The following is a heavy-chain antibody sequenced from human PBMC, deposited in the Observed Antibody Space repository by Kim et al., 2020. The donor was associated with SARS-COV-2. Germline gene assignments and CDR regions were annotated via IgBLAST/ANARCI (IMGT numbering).Heavy chain of an antibody. V-gene: IGHV1-8*01. J-gene: IGHJ5*02. Sequence: ASVKVSCKASGYTFTSYDINWVRQATGQGLEWMGWMNPNSGNTGYAQKFQGRVTMTRNTSISTAYMELSSLRSEDTAVYYCARENLELAAFDPWGQGTLVTVSS. CDR2: MNPNSGNT. CDR3: ARENLELAAFDP. D-gene: IGHD1-1*01. CDR1: GYTFTSYD.